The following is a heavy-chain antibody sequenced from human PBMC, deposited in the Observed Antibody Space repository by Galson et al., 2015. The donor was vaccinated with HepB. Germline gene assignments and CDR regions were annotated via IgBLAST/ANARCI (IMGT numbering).Heavy chain of an antibody. V-gene: IGHV3-30*04. Sequence: SLRLSCAASGFTFSSYAMHWVRQAPGKGLEWVAVISYDGSNKYYADSVKGRFTISRVNSKNTLYLQMNSLRAEDTAVYYCARDWGWLQPMGVDYWGQGTLVTVSS. CDR2: ISYDGSNK. J-gene: IGHJ4*02. CDR3: ARDWGWLQPMGVDY. D-gene: IGHD5-24*01. CDR1: GFTFSSYA.